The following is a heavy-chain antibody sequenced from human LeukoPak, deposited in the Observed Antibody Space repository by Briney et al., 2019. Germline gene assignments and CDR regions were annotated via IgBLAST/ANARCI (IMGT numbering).Heavy chain of an antibody. D-gene: IGHD5-18*01. V-gene: IGHV4-34*01. Sequence: SETLSLTCAVYGGSFSGYYWSWIRQPPGKGLEWIGEINHSGSPNYNPSLKSRVTISVDTSKNQFSLKLTSVTAADTAVYYCARGYSYGYWGYWGQGTPVTVSS. CDR2: INHSGSP. CDR3: ARGYSYGYWGY. CDR1: GGSFSGYY. J-gene: IGHJ4*02.